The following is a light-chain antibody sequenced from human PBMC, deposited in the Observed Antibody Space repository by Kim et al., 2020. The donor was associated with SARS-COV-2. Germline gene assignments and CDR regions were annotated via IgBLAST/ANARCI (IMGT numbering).Light chain of an antibody. Sequence: PGQSVTIPCTGTSNDVGGYNYVSWYQQHPGKAPKLMIYDVSNRPSGVPDRFSGSKSGNTASLTISGLQPEDEADYYCCSYAGSYTVFGGGTKLTVL. CDR2: DVS. CDR1: SNDVGGYNY. CDR3: CSYAGSYTV. J-gene: IGLJ2*01. V-gene: IGLV2-11*03.